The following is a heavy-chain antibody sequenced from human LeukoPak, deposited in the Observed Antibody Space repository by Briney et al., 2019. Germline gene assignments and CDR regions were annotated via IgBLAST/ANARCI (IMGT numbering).Heavy chain of an antibody. CDR1: GGTFSSYA. Sequence: ASVKVSCKASGGTFSSYAISWVRQAPGQGLEWMGWINPNSGGTNYAQKFQGRVTMTRDTSISTAYMELSRLRSDDTAVYYCARILNPDQALSWFDPWGQGTLVTVSS. CDR2: INPNSGGT. D-gene: IGHD1-14*01. J-gene: IGHJ5*02. V-gene: IGHV1-2*02. CDR3: ARILNPDQALSWFDP.